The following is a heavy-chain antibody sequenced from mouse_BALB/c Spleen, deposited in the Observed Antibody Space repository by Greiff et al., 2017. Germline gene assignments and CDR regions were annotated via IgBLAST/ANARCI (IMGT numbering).Heavy chain of an antibody. J-gene: IGHJ3*01. CDR3: ARSYYGNYVPFSY. Sequence: VQGVESGAELVRPGVSVKISCKGSGYTFTDYAMHWVKQSHAKSLEWIGVISTYYGDASYNQKFKGKATMTVDKSSSTAYMELARLTSEDSAIYYCARSYYGNYVPFSYWGQGTLVTVSA. CDR1: GYTFTDYA. V-gene: IGHV1S137*01. CDR2: ISTYYGDA. D-gene: IGHD2-10*01.